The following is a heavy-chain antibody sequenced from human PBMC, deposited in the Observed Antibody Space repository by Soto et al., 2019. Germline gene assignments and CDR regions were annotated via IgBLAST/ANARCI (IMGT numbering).Heavy chain of an antibody. CDR2: VYYSGST. Sequence: QVQLQESGPGLVKPSETLSLTCTVSGGSVISGTYYWTWIRQPPGKGLEWIGYVYYSGSTKYNPSLQSRVTISVDTSKNQVSLKLSSVTAADTAISYCARDRVSYGGYFDYWGQGTLVTVSS. CDR1: GGSVISGTYY. D-gene: IGHD3-16*01. V-gene: IGHV4-61*01. J-gene: IGHJ4*02. CDR3: ARDRVSYGGYFDY.